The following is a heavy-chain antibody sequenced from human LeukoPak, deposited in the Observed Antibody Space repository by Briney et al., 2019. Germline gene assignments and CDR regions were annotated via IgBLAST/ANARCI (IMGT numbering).Heavy chain of an antibody. CDR3: ARQYYYDSSGYPDY. D-gene: IGHD3-22*01. V-gene: IGHV5-51*01. J-gene: IGHJ4*02. CDR1: GYSFSSYW. Sequence: GESLKISCQGSGYSFSSYWIGWVRQMPGRGLEWMGIIYLVDSDTRYRPSFQGPVTISADTSISTAYLQWSSLKASDTAMYYCARQYYYDSSGYPDYWGQGTLVTVSS. CDR2: IYLVDSDT.